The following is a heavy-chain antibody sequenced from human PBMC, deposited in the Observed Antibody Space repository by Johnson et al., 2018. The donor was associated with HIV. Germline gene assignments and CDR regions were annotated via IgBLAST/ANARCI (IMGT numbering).Heavy chain of an antibody. Sequence: VQLVESGGGLIQPGGSLRLSCAASGFTVSSNYMSWVRQAPGKGLEWVSVISSGGSTYYADSVHGRFTISRDNSKNTLFLQMHSLRPEDTALYSCVKPPREVTVVDAFDIWGQGTMVTVSS. CDR2: ISSGGST. J-gene: IGHJ3*02. CDR3: VKPPREVTVVDAFDI. CDR1: GFTVSSNY. D-gene: IGHD4-23*01. V-gene: IGHV3-66*03.